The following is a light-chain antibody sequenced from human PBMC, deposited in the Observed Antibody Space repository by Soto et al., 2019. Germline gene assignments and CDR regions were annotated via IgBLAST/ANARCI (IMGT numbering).Light chain of an antibody. J-gene: IGLJ1*01. V-gene: IGLV2-23*01. CDR3: CSSAPESTYV. CDR1: STDVGAYDS. Sequence: QSALAQPASVSGSPGQSITISCTGTSTDVGAYDSVSWYQQHPHKAPQVIIYRGTQRPSGASNRFSASTSGNAASLTISGLQADDEADYFCCSSAPESTYVCGTGTKVTVL. CDR2: RGT.